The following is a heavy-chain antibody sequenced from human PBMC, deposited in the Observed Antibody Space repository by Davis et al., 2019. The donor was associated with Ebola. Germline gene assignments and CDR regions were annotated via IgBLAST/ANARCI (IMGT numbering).Heavy chain of an antibody. J-gene: IGHJ6*02. CDR2: IKEDGSEK. Sequence: PGGSLRLSCEASSFPFIRYGMSWVRQAPGKGLEWVAKIKEDGSEKLEVDSVKGRFTISRDNAKDSLYLQMNSLRAEDTAVYYCARGSRNMDVWGQGTTVTVSS. V-gene: IGHV3-7*03. CDR1: SFPFIRYG. CDR3: ARGSRNMDV.